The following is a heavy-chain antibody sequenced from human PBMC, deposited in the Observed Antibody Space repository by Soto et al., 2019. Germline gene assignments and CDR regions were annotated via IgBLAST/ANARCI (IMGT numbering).Heavy chain of an antibody. D-gene: IGHD3-22*01. Sequence: PVGSLRLSCAASGFTFSSYAMHWVRQAPGKGLEWVAVISYDGSNKYYADSVKGRFTISRDNSKNTLYLQMNSLRAEDTAAYYCARDLVIVVGRAFDIWGQGTMVTVSS. J-gene: IGHJ3*02. V-gene: IGHV3-30-3*01. CDR2: ISYDGSNK. CDR1: GFTFSSYA. CDR3: ARDLVIVVGRAFDI.